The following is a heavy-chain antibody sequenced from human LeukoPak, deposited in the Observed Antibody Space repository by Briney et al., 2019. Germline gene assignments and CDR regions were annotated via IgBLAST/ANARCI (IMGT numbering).Heavy chain of an antibody. Sequence: GGSLRLSCAASGFAFSGFAMTWVRQAPGKGLEWVSAISGSGGSTYYADSVKGRFTISRDNSKNTLYLQMNSLRAEDTAVYYCANWNDEDGGYWGQGTLVTVSS. D-gene: IGHD1-1*01. CDR3: ANWNDEDGGY. V-gene: IGHV3-23*01. J-gene: IGHJ4*02. CDR1: GFAFSGFA. CDR2: ISGSGGST.